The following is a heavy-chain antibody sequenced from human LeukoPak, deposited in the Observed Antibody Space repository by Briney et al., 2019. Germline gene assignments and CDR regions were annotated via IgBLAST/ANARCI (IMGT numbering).Heavy chain of an antibody. J-gene: IGHJ3*01. V-gene: IGHV3-23*01. CDR2: ISGRGGST. CDR3: AKALGGDEPPPNDAFDL. Sequence: GGSLRLSCAASGFIYYNYALSWVRQAPGKGLEWVSSISGRGGSTYYTDSVTGRFTISRDNSKSTLYLQMNSLRAEDTAIYYCAKALGGDEPPPNDAFDLWGQGTVVTVSP. CDR1: GFIYYNYA. D-gene: IGHD2-21*02.